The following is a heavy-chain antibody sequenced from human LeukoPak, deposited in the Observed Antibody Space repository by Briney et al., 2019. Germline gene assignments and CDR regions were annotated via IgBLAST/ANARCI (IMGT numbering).Heavy chain of an antibody. CDR3: ARAGGNSAAFAFDY. CDR1: GYTFTGYY. CDR2: INPDSGGT. Sequence: ASVKVSCKTSGYTFTGYYIHCVRQAPGQGLGWMGWINPDSGGTNYAQKFQGRVTMTRDTSISTAYMELSRLTSDDTAVYYCARAGGNSAAFAFDYWGQGTLVTVSS. D-gene: IGHD4-23*01. V-gene: IGHV1-2*02. J-gene: IGHJ4*02.